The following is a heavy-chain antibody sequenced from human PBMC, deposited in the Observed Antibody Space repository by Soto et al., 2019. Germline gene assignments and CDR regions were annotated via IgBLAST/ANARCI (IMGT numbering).Heavy chain of an antibody. CDR3: ARNKITGFFDY. CDR2: INHSGST. D-gene: IGHD2-8*02. V-gene: IGHV4-34*01. CDR1: GGSFSDYY. J-gene: IGHJ4*02. Sequence: SETLSLTCAFYGGSFSDYYWSWVRQPPGKGLEWIGEINHSGSTNYNPSLKSRVTISVDTSKNQFSLKLTSVTAADTAVYYCARNKITGFFDYWGRGPLFTVSS.